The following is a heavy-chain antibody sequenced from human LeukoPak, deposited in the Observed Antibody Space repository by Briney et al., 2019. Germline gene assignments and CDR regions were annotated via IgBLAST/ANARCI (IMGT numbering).Heavy chain of an antibody. J-gene: IGHJ4*02. CDR3: TRPYKEQLDFGH. V-gene: IGHV1-3*01. CDR1: GYTFTRYS. Sequence: ASVKVSCKASGYTFTRYSMHWVRQAPGRRLEWMGWINAGDGDTKYAQKLQGRVTFTRDTSANTVYMQLSSLRSEDTAVYYCTRPYKEQLDFGHWGQGTLVTVSS. D-gene: IGHD6-13*01. CDR2: INAGDGDT.